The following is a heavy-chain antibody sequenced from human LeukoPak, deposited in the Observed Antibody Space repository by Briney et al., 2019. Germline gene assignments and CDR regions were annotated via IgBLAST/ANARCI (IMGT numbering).Heavy chain of an antibody. D-gene: IGHD1-1*01. CDR2: IYYSGST. CDR3: ARVRTGKTHRYFDL. J-gene: IGHJ2*01. V-gene: IGHV4-39*01. CDR1: GGSISSSSYY. Sequence: PSETLSLTCTVSGGSISSSSYYWGWIRQPPGKGLEWIGSIYYSGSTYYNPSLKSRVTISVDTSKNQFSLKLSSVTAADTAVYYCARVRTGKTHRYFDLWGRGTLVTVSS.